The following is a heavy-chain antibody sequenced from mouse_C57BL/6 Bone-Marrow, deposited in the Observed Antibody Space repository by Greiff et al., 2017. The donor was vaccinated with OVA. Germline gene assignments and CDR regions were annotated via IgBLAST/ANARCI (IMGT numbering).Heavy chain of an antibody. Sequence: EVQLQQSGPELVKPGASVKISCKASGYTFTDYNMDWVKQSHGKSLEWIGDINPNNGGTIYNQKFTGKATLTVDKSSSTANMELRDLTTEDTAVYYGARDYGSSYRGYWYFDVWGTGTTVTGSS. CDR1: GYTFTDYN. D-gene: IGHD1-1*01. CDR2: INPNNGGT. J-gene: IGHJ1*03. CDR3: ARDYGSSYRGYWYFDV. V-gene: IGHV1-18*01.